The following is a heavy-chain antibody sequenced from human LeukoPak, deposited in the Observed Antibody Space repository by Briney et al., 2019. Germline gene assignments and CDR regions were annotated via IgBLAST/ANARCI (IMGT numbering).Heavy chain of an antibody. Sequence: SETLSLTCTVSGGSISSYYWSWIRQPPGKGLEWIGYIYYSGSTNYNPSLKSRVTISVDTSKNQFFLKLSSVTAADTAVYYCARASVRYYYYGMDVWGQGTLVTVSS. V-gene: IGHV4-59*01. CDR2: IYYSGST. CDR1: GGSISSYY. CDR3: ARASVRYYYYGMDV. J-gene: IGHJ6*02. D-gene: IGHD2-2*01.